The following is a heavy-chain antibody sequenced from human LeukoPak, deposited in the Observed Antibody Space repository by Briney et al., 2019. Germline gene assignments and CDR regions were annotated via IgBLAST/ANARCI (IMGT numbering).Heavy chain of an antibody. CDR1: GYTFTTYD. D-gene: IGHD3-10*01. CDR3: ARRSAGSSGSSFDY. V-gene: IGHV1-8*01. J-gene: IGHJ4*02. CDR2: MNPNSGNT. Sequence: VASVKVSCKPSGYTFTTYDINWVRQATGQGLEWMGWMNPNSGNTGYAQKFQGRVTITRNTSISTAYMELSSLRSEDTAVYYCARRSAGSSGSSFDYWGQGTLVTVSS.